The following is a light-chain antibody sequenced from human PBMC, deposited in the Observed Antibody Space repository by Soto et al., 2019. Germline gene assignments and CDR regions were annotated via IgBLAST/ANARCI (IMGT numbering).Light chain of an antibody. V-gene: IGKV3-11*01. J-gene: IGKJ5*01. CDR2: GAF. Sequence: EIVLTQSPATLSLSPGERAPLSCRASQSVSSYLAWYQQNPGQPPRLLIYGAFNRAAGIPARFSGSGSGTDFTLTISSLEPEDSAVYYCQQRNIWPPVTFGQGTRLEI. CDR1: QSVSSY. CDR3: QQRNIWPPVT.